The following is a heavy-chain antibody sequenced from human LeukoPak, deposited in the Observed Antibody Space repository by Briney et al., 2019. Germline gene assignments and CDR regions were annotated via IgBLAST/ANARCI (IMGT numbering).Heavy chain of an antibody. D-gene: IGHD3-10*01. CDR3: ARKYYYGSGGNFDY. CDR1: GGSISSSSYY. Sequence: PSETLSLTCTVSGGSISSSSYYWGWIRQPPGKGLEWIGEINHSGSTNSNPSLKSRVTISVDTSKNQFSLKLTSVTAADTAVYYCARKYYYGSGGNFDYWGQGTLVTVSS. CDR2: INHSGST. J-gene: IGHJ4*02. V-gene: IGHV4-39*07.